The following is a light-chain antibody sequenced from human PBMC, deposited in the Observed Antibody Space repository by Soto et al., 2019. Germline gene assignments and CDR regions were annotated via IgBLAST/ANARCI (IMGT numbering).Light chain of an antibody. Sequence: DIQLTQSPSTLSASVGDRVTITCRASQTVNIWLAWYQQKPGKAPNLLIYKASTLYSGVPSRFSGMGSGTQFTLTINSLQPDDSATYYCQQYSSYPWTFGQGTKVEIK. CDR1: QTVNIW. CDR2: KAS. V-gene: IGKV1-5*03. J-gene: IGKJ1*01. CDR3: QQYSSYPWT.